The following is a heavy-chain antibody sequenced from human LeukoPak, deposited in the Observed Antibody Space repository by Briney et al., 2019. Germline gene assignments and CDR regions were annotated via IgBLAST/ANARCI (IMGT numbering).Heavy chain of an antibody. J-gene: IGHJ6*03. V-gene: IGHV1-8*02. CDR1: GYTFTSYD. Sequence: GASVKVSCKASGYTFTSYDINWVRQATGQGLEWMGWMNPNSGNTGYAQKFQGRVTMTRNTSISTAYMELSSLRSEDTAVYYCARFGELPGLYYYYYMDVWGKGTTVTISS. CDR3: ARFGELPGLYYYYYMDV. D-gene: IGHD3-10*01. CDR2: MNPNSGNT.